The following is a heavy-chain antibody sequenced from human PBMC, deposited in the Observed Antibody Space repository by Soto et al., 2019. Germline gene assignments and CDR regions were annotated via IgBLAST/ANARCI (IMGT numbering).Heavy chain of an antibody. CDR3: ARSYHSNWFDP. V-gene: IGHV4-31*03. CDR2: IYYSGST. J-gene: IGHJ5*02. Sequence: SETLSLTCTVSGGSISSGGYYWSWIRQHPGKGLEWIGYIYYSGSTYYNPSLKSRVTISVDTSKNQFSLKLSYVTAADTAVYYCARSYHSNWFDPWGQGTLVTVSS. D-gene: IGHD5-18*01. CDR1: GGSISSGGYY.